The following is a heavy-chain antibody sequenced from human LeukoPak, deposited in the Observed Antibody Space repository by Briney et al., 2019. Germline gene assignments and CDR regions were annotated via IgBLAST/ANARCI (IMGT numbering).Heavy chain of an antibody. V-gene: IGHV3-7*01. CDR1: GFTFSSYW. CDR3: ARLPRYGGNSYFDY. D-gene: IGHD4-23*01. CDR2: IKQDGSEK. Sequence: GGSLRLSCAASGFTFSSYWMSWVRQAPGKGLEWVANIKQDGSEKYYVDSVKGRFTISRDNAKNSPYLQMNSLRAEDTAVYYCARLPRYGGNSYFDYWGQGTLVTVSS. J-gene: IGHJ4*02.